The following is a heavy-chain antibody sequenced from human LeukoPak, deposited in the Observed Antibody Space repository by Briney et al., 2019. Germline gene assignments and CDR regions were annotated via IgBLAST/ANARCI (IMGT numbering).Heavy chain of an antibody. Sequence: PGGSLILSCAVSEFSVTNSYMDWVRQAPGKGLEWVSLIRGSGATLYADSVKGRFTISRDDSKNTVYLQMNSLRVEDTAVYFCVRDRAGTQDWVEFDPWGQGTLVTVSS. CDR1: EFSVTNSY. CDR3: VRDRAGTQDWVEFDP. J-gene: IGHJ5*02. D-gene: IGHD3-10*01. V-gene: IGHV3-66*03. CDR2: IRGSGAT.